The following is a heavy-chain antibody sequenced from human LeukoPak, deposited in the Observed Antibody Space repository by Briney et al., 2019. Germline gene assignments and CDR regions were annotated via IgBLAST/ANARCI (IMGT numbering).Heavy chain of an antibody. CDR1: GYSFTSYW. V-gene: IGHV5-51*01. D-gene: IGHD3-3*01. CDR3: ARRNSGAGSGEFDY. Sequence: GESLKISFQGSGYSFTSYWIGWVRQMPGKGVEGMGFICPGDSDTRYSPSFQGQVSFSADKSISTAYLQWSSLKASDTAMYYCARRNSGAGSGEFDYWGQGTLVTVSS. CDR2: ICPGDSDT. J-gene: IGHJ4*02.